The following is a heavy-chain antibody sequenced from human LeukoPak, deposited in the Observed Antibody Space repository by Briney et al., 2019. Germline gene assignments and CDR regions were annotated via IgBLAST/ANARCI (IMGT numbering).Heavy chain of an antibody. D-gene: IGHD6-13*01. CDR3: AKNRAITNIAAAAITWFDP. CDR1: GFTFSSFA. V-gene: IGHV3-23*01. J-gene: IGHJ5*02. CDR2: ISGSGGST. Sequence: GGSLRLSCAASGFTFSSFAMSWVRQAPGKGLEWVSAISGSGGSTYYPDSVRGRFTISRDNSKNTLYLQMNSLRAEDTAVYLCAKNRAITNIAAAAITWFDPWSQGTLVTVHS.